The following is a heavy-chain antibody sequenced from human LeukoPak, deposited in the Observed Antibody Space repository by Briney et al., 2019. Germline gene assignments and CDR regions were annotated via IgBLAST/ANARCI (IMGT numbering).Heavy chain of an antibody. Sequence: SKTLSLTCTVSGGSFSGYYCTWIRQPPGKGLEWIGEINHSGSANYNPSLKSRVTISLDTSKNQFSLKLSSVTAADTAVYYCARGQGTVTTHWGQGTLVTVSS. D-gene: IGHD4-17*01. V-gene: IGHV4-34*01. CDR1: GGSFSGYY. J-gene: IGHJ4*02. CDR2: INHSGSA. CDR3: ARGQGTVTTH.